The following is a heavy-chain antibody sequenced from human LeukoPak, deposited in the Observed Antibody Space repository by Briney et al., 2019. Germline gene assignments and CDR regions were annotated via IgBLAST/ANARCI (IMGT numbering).Heavy chain of an antibody. V-gene: IGHV4-38-2*02. J-gene: IGHJ4*02. CDR3: AALRQQLVRGDY. Sequence: SETLSLTCTVSGYSISSDYYWGWIRQPPGKGLEWIGEIYHSGSTNYNPSLKSRVTISVDKSKNQFSPKLSSVTAADTAVYYCAALRQQLVRGDYWGQGTLVTVSS. CDR2: IYHSGST. CDR1: GYSISSDYY. D-gene: IGHD6-13*01.